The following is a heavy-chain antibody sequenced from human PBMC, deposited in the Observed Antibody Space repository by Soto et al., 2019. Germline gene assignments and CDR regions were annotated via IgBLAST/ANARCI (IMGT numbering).Heavy chain of an antibody. CDR2: IYKSATT. Sequence: SETLSLTCSVSGDSISNLDYFWAWIRQPPGQALEYIGYIYKSATTYYNPSFESRFAISVDTSKSQFSLNVTSVTAADTAVYFCARGRYCLTGRCFPNWFDSWGQGALGTVS. CDR1: GDSISNLDYF. V-gene: IGHV4-30-4*01. D-gene: IGHD7-27*01. J-gene: IGHJ5*01. CDR3: ARGRYCLTGRCFPNWFDS.